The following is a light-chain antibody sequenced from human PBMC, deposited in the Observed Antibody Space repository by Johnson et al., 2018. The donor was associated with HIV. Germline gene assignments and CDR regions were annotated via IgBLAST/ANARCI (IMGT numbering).Light chain of an antibody. V-gene: IGLV1-51*01. CDR1: SSNIGNNY. J-gene: IGLJ1*01. Sequence: QSVLSQPPSVSAAPGQKVTISCSGSSSNIGNNYVSWYQQLPGTAPKLLIYDNNKRPSGIPDRFSGSKSGTSATLGITGLQTGDEADYYCGPWDSSLSAVFGTGTKVTVL. CDR2: DNN. CDR3: GPWDSSLSAV.